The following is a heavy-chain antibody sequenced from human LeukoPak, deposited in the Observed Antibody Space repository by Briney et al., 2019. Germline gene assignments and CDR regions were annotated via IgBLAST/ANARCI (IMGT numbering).Heavy chain of an antibody. CDR1: GGTFSSYA. J-gene: IGHJ4*02. CDR2: IIPIFGTA. V-gene: IGHV1-69*13. D-gene: IGHD5-18*01. Sequence: ASVKVSCKASGGTFSSYAISWVRQAPGQGLEWMGGIIPIFGTANYAQKFQGRVTITADESTSTAYMELSSLRSEDTAVYYCARPDYSYGSSDYWGQGTLVTVSS. CDR3: ARPDYSYGSSDY.